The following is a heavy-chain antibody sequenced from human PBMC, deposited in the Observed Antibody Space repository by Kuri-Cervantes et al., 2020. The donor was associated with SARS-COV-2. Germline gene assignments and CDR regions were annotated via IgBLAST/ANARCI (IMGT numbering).Heavy chain of an antibody. Sequence: GESLKISCAASGFTFSSYWMHWVRQAPGKGLVWVSRINSDGSSTSYADSVKGRFTISRDNAKNTLYLQMNSLRAEDTAVYYCAGDLAGGYGSGSEFDYWGQGTLVTVSS. CDR3: AGDLAGGYGSGSEFDY. D-gene: IGHD3-10*01. CDR2: INSDGSST. J-gene: IGHJ4*02. CDR1: GFTFSSYW. V-gene: IGHV3-74*01.